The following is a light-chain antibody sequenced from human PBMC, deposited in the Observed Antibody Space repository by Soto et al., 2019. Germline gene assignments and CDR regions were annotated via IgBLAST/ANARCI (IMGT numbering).Light chain of an antibody. CDR1: SSDVGGSNY. V-gene: IGLV2-14*01. CDR3: SSYTSSGTLVV. CDR2: EVS. Sequence: QSALTQPASVSGSPGQSITISCTGTSSDVGGSNYVSWYQQHPGKAPKLMIYEVSNRPSGVSNRFSGSKSGNTASLTISGLQAEDEAGYYCSSYTSSGTLVVFGGGTKLTVL. J-gene: IGLJ2*01.